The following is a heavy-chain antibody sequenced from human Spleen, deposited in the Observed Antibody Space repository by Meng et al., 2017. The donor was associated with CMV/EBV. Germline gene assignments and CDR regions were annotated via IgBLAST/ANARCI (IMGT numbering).Heavy chain of an antibody. CDR2: IWYDGSNK. CDR1: GFTFSSYG. J-gene: IGHJ4*02. CDR3: AKAGLGGGSYYGFYFDY. V-gene: IGHV3-33*06. Sequence: GESLKISCAASGFTFSSYGMHWVRQAPGKGLEWVAVIWYDGSNKYYADSVKGRFTISRDNSKNTLYLQMNSLRAEDTAVYYCAKAGLGGGSYYGFYFDYWGQGTLVTVSS. D-gene: IGHD1-26*01.